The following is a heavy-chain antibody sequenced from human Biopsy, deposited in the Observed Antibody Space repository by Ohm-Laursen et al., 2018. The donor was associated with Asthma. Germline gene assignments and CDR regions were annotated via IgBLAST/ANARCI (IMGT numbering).Heavy chain of an antibody. J-gene: IGHJ4*02. V-gene: IGHV1-69*04. CDR1: GDTFRTSA. Sequence: SVKVSCKTSGDTFRTSAFSWVRQAPGHGLEWMGTILTKFDITSYAEKFQGRVTITADKSTSTTYVELSRLRSEDTAVYYCARSYDTDSYPVLVLDYWGQGTLVTVSS. CDR3: ARSYDTDSYPVLVLDY. D-gene: IGHD3-22*01. CDR2: ILTKFDIT.